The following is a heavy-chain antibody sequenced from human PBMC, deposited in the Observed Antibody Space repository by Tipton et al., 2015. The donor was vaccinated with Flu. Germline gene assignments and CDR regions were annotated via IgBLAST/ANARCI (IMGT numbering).Heavy chain of an antibody. CDR3: ARAAYYDSSGYYSNWFDP. D-gene: IGHD3-22*01. V-gene: IGHV4-4*07. J-gene: IGHJ5*02. CDR1: GGSISSYY. CDR2: IYTSGST. Sequence: TLSLTCTVSGGSISSYYWSWIRQPAGKGLEWIGRIYTSGSTNYNPSLKRRVTMSVDTSKNQFSLKLSSVTAADTAVYYCARAAYYDSSGYYSNWFDPWGQGTLVTVSS.